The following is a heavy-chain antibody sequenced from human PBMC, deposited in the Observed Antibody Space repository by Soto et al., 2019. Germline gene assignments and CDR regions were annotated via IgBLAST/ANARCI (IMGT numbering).Heavy chain of an antibody. D-gene: IGHD2-2*01. V-gene: IGHV3-43*01. CDR1: GFTFDDYT. Sequence: ESGGVVVQPGGSLRLSCAASGFTFDDYTMHWVRQAPGKGLEWVSLISWDGGSTYYADSVKGRFTISRDNSKNSLYLQMNSLRTEDTALYYCAKDICSSTSCRFSYYYYYGMDVWGQGTAVTVSS. CDR2: ISWDGGST. CDR3: AKDICSSTSCRFSYYYYYGMDV. J-gene: IGHJ6*02.